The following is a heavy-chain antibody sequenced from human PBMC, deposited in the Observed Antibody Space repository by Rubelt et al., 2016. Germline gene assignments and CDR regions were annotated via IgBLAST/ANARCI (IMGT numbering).Heavy chain of an antibody. V-gene: IGHV4-59*08. CDR3: ARHASGASSYYDY. CDR2: ISNSGST. Sequence: QVQLQESGPGLVKPSETLSLTCTVSGGSISSYSWSWIRQPPGKGLEWIGYISNSGSTSYNPSLKSRVTISLDTSKNKFSLELISGTAADTDAYYCARHASGASSYYDYWGQGTLVTVSS. CDR1: GGSISSYS. J-gene: IGHJ4*02. D-gene: IGHD4-11*01.